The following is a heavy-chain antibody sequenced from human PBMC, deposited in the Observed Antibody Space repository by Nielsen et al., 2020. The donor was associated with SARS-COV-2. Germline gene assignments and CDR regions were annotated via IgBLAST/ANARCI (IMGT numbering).Heavy chain of an antibody. CDR3: ARVGGYCTNGVCFLRRPYGMDV. V-gene: IGHV4-34*01. Sequence: RQAPGKGLEWIGEINHSGSTNYNPSLKSRVTISVDTSKNQFSLKLSSVTAADTAVYYCARVGGYCTNGVCFLRRPYGMDVWGQGTTVTVSS. J-gene: IGHJ6*02. D-gene: IGHD2-8*01. CDR2: INHSGST.